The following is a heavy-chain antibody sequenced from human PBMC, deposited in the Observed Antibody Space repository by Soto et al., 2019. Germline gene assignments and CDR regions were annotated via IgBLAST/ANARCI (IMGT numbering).Heavy chain of an antibody. Sequence: QVQLVESGGGVVQPGRSLRLSCAASGFTFSSYAMHWVRQAPGKGLEWVAVISYDGSNKYYADSVKGRFTISRDNSKNTLYLQMNSLRAEDTAVYYCASAGGDWGQGTLVTVSS. CDR1: GFTFSSYA. CDR3: ASAGGD. CDR2: ISYDGSNK. J-gene: IGHJ4*02. D-gene: IGHD1-26*01. V-gene: IGHV3-30-3*01.